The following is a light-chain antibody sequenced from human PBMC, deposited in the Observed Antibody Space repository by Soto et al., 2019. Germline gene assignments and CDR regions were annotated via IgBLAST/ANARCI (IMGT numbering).Light chain of an antibody. CDR3: CSYAGSYTFF. CDR1: SXDVGGYNY. J-gene: IGLJ1*01. CDR2: DVS. Sequence: QSVLAQPRSVSGSPGQSVTISCTGTSXDVGGYNYVSWYQQHPGKAPKLMIYDVSKRPSGVPDRFSGSKSGNTASLTISGLQAEDEADYYCCSYAGSYTFFFGTGTKVTVL. V-gene: IGLV2-11*01.